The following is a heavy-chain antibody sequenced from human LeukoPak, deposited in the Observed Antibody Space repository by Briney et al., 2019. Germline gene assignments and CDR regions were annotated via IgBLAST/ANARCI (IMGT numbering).Heavy chain of an antibody. J-gene: IGHJ4*02. V-gene: IGHV3-23*01. Sequence: GGSLRLSCAASGFTFSSYGMSWVRQVPGKGLEWVSAISGSGGTTYYTDSVKGRFTISRDNSKNTLYLQMNSLRAEDTAVYYCANGRDGYNFDYWGQGTLVTVSS. CDR3: ANGRDGYNFDY. CDR1: GFTFSSYG. D-gene: IGHD5-24*01. CDR2: ISGSGGTT.